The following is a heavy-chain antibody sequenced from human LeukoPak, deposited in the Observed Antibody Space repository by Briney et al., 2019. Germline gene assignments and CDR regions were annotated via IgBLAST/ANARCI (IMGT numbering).Heavy chain of an antibody. D-gene: IGHD5-24*01. V-gene: IGHV5-51*01. CDR3: ARGRDGYNSNWFDP. J-gene: IGHJ5*02. CDR2: IYLGDSDT. CDR1: GYRFTSYW. Sequence: GESLKISCKGSGYRFTSYWIGWVRQMPGKGLEWMGIIYLGDSDTRYQGQVTISADKSISTAYLQWSSLKASDTAMYYCARGRDGYNSNWFDPWGQGTLVTVSS.